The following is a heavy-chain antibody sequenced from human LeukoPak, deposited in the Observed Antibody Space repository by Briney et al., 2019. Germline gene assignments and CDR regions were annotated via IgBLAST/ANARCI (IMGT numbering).Heavy chain of an antibody. CDR2: INTDGRTT. V-gene: IGHV3-74*01. CDR1: GFTFSSYW. D-gene: IGHD1/OR15-1a*01. CDR3: AKDLTWNTADY. J-gene: IGHJ4*02. Sequence: GGSLRLSCAASGFTFSSYWTHWFRQAPGKGLVWVSRINTDGRTTGYADSVRGRFTISRDNAKNTLYLQMNGLRAEDTAVYYCAKDLTWNTADYWGQGTLVTASS.